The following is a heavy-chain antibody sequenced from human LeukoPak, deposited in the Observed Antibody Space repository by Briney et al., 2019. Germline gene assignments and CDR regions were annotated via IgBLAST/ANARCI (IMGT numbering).Heavy chain of an antibody. D-gene: IGHD6-19*01. CDR2: IKQDGSEK. Sequence: GGSLRLSCAASGFTFSSYWMSWVRQAPGKGLEWVANIKQDGSEKYYVDSVKGRFTISRDNAKNTLYLQMNSLRAEDTAVYYCARDPPVAVTGPSLDYWGQGTLVTVSS. V-gene: IGHV3-7*01. J-gene: IGHJ4*02. CDR1: GFTFSSYW. CDR3: ARDPPVAVTGPSLDY.